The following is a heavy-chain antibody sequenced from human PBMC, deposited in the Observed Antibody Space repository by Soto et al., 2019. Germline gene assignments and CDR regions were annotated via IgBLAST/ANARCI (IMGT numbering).Heavy chain of an antibody. Sequence: QVQLLESGGDLVQPGRSLRLSCAASGFTFSSYPMHWVRQAPGKGLEWVAFISYNTNNKQYPDSVRGRFTISRDNGKKTVYLQMSSLRPEDTAVYYCARLPLAWGQGTLVTVSS. V-gene: IGHV3-30-3*01. CDR1: GFTFSSYP. CDR2: ISYNTNNK. J-gene: IGHJ5*02. CDR3: ARLPLA.